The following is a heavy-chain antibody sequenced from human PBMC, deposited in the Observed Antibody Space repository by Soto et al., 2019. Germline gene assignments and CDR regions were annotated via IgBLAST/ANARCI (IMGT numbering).Heavy chain of an antibody. Sequence: ASVKVSCKASGYTFTNYAIHWVRQAPGQRLEWMGWLNPGNGNTKYPQKFQGRVTITRDTSASTAYMFLSSLRSEDTAVYYCARDQGIPYCGGDCYSDWYFDLWGRGTLVNVSS. J-gene: IGHJ2*01. V-gene: IGHV1-3*01. CDR3: ARDQGIPYCGGDCYSDWYFDL. CDR2: LNPGNGNT. CDR1: GYTFTNYA. D-gene: IGHD2-21*01.